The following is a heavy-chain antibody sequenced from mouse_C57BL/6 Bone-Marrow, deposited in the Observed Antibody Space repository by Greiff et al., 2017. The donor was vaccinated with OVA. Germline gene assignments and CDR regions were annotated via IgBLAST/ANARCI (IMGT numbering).Heavy chain of an antibody. D-gene: IGHD1-1*01. CDR2: IDPEDGET. Sequence: EVKLMESGAELVKPGASVKLSCTASGFNIKDYYMHWVKQRTEQGLEWIGRIDPEDGETKYAPKFQGTATITADTSSNTAYLQLSSLTSEDTAVYYCAPHYYGSSYWYFEVWGTGTTVTVSS. J-gene: IGHJ1*03. V-gene: IGHV14-2*01. CDR1: GFNIKDYY. CDR3: APHYYGSSYWYFEV.